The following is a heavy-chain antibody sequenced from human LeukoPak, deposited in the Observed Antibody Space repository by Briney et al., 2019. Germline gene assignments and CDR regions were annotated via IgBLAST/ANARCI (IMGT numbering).Heavy chain of an antibody. CDR2: ISGSGGST. CDR3: AKGPQVDLAAAGPFDY. Sequence: GGSLRLSCAASGFTFSSYAMSWVRQAPGKGLEWVSAISGSGGSTYYADSVKGRFTISRDNSKNTLYLQMNSLRAEDTAVYYCAKGPQVDLAAAGPFDYWGQGTLVTVSS. CDR1: GFTFSSYA. D-gene: IGHD6-13*01. V-gene: IGHV3-23*01. J-gene: IGHJ4*02.